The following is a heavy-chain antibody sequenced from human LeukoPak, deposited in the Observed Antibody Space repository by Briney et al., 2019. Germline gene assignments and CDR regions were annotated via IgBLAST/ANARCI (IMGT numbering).Heavy chain of an antibody. Sequence: GGSLRLSCAASGFTFSNYAMNWVRQAPGKGLEWVAVISYDGRNKYYADSVKGRFTISRDNSKNTLYLQMNSLRPEDTAVYHCARTSQTFDYWGQGTLVTVSS. J-gene: IGHJ4*02. CDR2: ISYDGRNK. CDR3: ARTSQTFDY. V-gene: IGHV3-30*04. CDR1: GFTFSNYA.